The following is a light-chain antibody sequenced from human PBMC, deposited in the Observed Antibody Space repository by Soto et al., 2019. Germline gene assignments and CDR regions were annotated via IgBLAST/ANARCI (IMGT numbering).Light chain of an antibody. V-gene: IGKV3-11*01. J-gene: IGKJ4*01. CDR2: DAS. CDR1: QSVSSY. CDR3: QQYGVPLT. Sequence: EIVLTQSPATLSLSPGERATLSCRASQSVSSYLAWYQQKPGQAPRLLIYDASNRATGIPARFSGSGSGTDFTLTINRLEPEDFAVYYCQQYGVPLTFGGGTKVEIK.